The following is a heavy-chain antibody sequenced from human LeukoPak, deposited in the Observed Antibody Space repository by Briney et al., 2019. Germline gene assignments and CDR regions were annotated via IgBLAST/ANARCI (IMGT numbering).Heavy chain of an antibody. V-gene: IGHV3-48*01. D-gene: IGHD3-10*01. CDR1: GFPFRSYS. Sequence: GGSLRLSCAPSGFPFRSYSMNWVRQAPGKGLEWVSYISSGSATIYYADSVKGRFTISRDNSRNTLYLQMNSLRAEDTAIYYCAKDRDYFGSGSYYKGPFDYWGQGTLVTVSS. CDR2: ISSGSATI. J-gene: IGHJ4*02. CDR3: AKDRDYFGSGSYYKGPFDY.